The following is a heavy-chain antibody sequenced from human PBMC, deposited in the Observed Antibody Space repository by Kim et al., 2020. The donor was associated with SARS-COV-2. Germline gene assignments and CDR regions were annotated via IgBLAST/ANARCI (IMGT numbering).Heavy chain of an antibody. CDR3: ARDRTENFLDLDS. CDR1: GFTFSSYW. Sequence: GGSLRLSCAASGFTFSSYWMNWVRQAPGKGLEWVANIKQDGSDRYSVDSVKGRFTISRDNAKNSLYLQMDSLRAEDTAVYYCARDRTENFLDLDSWGQGTLVTVSS. CDR2: IKQDGSDR. D-gene: IGHD1-1*01. V-gene: IGHV3-7*03. J-gene: IGHJ4*02.